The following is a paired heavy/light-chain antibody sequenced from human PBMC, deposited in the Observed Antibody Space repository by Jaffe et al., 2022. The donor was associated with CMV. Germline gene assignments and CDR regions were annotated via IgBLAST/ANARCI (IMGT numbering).Light chain of an antibody. CDR2: AAS. V-gene: IGKV1-39*01. Sequence: DTQMTQSPSSLSASVGDRVTITCRASQSISRYLNWYQQKPGKAPNLLIYAASSLQSGVPSRFSGSGSGTDFTLTIRSLQPEDFATYYCQQSYRAPLTFGGGTKVEIK. CDR3: QQSYRAPLT. J-gene: IGKJ4*01. CDR1: QSISRY.
Heavy chain of an antibody. CDR1: GFTFSNYA. J-gene: IGHJ4*02. CDR3: ARHDQQWLTHFDY. CDR2: ISGSGGST. Sequence: EVQLLESGGGLVQPGGSLRLSCAASGFTFSNYAMSWVRQAPGKGLEWVSGISGSGGSTYHVDSVKGRFTISRDNSKNTMYLQMNSLRADDTAVYYCARHDQQWLTHFDYWGQGTLASVSS. V-gene: IGHV3-23*01. D-gene: IGHD6-19*01.